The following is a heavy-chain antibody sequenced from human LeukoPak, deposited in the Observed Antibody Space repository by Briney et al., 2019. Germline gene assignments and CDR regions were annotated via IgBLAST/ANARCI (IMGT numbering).Heavy chain of an antibody. Sequence: GASVKVSCKASGGTLSSYAISWVRQAPGQGLEWMGGIIPIFGTANYAQKFQGRVTITADKSTSTAYMELSSLRSEDTAVYYCARDRDSSGHFDYWGQGTLVTVSS. CDR1: GGTLSSYA. D-gene: IGHD3-22*01. J-gene: IGHJ4*02. CDR2: IIPIFGTA. V-gene: IGHV1-69*06. CDR3: ARDRDSSGHFDY.